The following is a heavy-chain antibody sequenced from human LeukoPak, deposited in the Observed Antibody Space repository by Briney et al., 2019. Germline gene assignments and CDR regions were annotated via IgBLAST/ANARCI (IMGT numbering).Heavy chain of an antibody. V-gene: IGHV1-2*02. J-gene: IGHJ4*02. Sequence: PKASVKVSCTASGYIFSDYYMHWVRQAPGQGLEWLGWINPKTGAADYAQQFRDRITMTRDTSINTDYMEMKRVTSDDTAVYYCARGAEAETSPLDYWGQGTLVTVSS. CDR1: GYIFSDYY. CDR3: ARGAEAETSPLDY. D-gene: IGHD6-13*01. CDR2: INPKTGAA.